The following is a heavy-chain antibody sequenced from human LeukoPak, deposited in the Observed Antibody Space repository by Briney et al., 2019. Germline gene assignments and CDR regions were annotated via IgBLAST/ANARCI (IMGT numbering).Heavy chain of an antibody. Sequence: GGSLRLSCAVSGSTLTEHAWSWVRQAPGEGLESVSGIIDVGGTYYADSVKGRFTISRDSSKNTLYLQMNNLRAEDTATYYCAKDYCRGGNCPLPFFDSWGQGTLVTVSS. D-gene: IGHD2-15*01. J-gene: IGHJ4*02. CDR3: AKDYCRGGNCPLPFFDS. V-gene: IGHV3-23*01. CDR2: IIDVGGT. CDR1: GSTLTEHA.